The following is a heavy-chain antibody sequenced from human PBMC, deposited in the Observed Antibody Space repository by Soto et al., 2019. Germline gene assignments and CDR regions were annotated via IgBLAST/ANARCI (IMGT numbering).Heavy chain of an antibody. J-gene: IGHJ3*02. Sequence: HPGGSLRLSCAASGFTFSSYAMHWVRQAPGKGLEWVAVISYDGSNKYYADSVKGRFTISRDNSKNTLYLQMNSLRAEDTAVYYCATYSSSSPGAFDIWGQGTMVTVSS. CDR2: ISYDGSNK. D-gene: IGHD6-6*01. CDR1: GFTFSSYA. CDR3: ATYSSSSPGAFDI. V-gene: IGHV3-30-3*01.